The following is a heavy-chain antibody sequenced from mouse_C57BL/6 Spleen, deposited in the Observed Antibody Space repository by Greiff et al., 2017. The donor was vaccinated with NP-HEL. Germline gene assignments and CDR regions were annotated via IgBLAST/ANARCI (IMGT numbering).Heavy chain of an antibody. V-gene: IGHV1-55*01. CDR3: ARKGTAQATGAMDY. J-gene: IGHJ4*01. CDR1: GYTFTSYW. CDR2: IYPGSGST. D-gene: IGHD3-2*02. Sequence: VQLQQPGAELVKPGASVKMSCKASGYTFTSYWITWVKQRPGQGLEWIGDIYPGSGSTNYNEKFKSKATLTVATSSSTAYMQLSSLTSEDSAVYYCARKGTAQATGAMDYWGQGTSVTVSS.